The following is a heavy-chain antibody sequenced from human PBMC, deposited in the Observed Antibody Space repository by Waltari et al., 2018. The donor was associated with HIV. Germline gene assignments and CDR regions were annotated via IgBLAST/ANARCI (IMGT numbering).Heavy chain of an antibody. CDR1: GFTVRNYW. CDR3: ARVSGGGFDY. V-gene: IGHV3-7*01. J-gene: IGHJ4*02. Sequence: EVQLVESGGGLVQPGGSLRLSCAASGFTVRNYWMSWVRQAPGKGLEWVANIKQDGSEKDYVDSVKGRFTISRDNAKNSLYLQMNSLRAEDTAVYYCARVSGGGFDYWGQGTLVTVSS. D-gene: IGHD3-16*01. CDR2: IKQDGSEK.